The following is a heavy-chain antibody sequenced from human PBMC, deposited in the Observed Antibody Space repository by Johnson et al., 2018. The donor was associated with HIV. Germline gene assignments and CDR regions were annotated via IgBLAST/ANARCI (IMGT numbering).Heavy chain of an antibody. CDR1: GFTFSSYW. D-gene: IGHD1-26*01. V-gene: IGHV3-7*05. Sequence: VQLVESGGGVVQPGRSLRLSCAASGFTFSSYWMSWVRQAPGKGLEWVANIKQDGSEKYYVDSVKGRFTISRDNAKNSLYLQMNSLRAEDTAVYYCARDLRLGAMDAFDIWGQGTMVTVSS. CDR2: IKQDGSEK. CDR3: ARDLRLGAMDAFDI. J-gene: IGHJ3*02.